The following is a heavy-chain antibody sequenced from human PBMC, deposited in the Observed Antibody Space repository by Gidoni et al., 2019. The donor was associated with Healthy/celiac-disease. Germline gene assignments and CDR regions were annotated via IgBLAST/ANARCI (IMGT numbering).Heavy chain of an antibody. J-gene: IGHJ4*02. CDR2: IWYDGSNK. Sequence: QVQLVESGGGVVPPGSPLRLSCSASGFTFSSYGMHWVRQEPGKGLEWVAVIWYDGSNKYYADSVKGRFTISRDNSKNTLYLQMNSLRAEDTAVYYCARGSSSWGLDYWGQGTLVTVSS. D-gene: IGHD6-13*01. V-gene: IGHV3-33*01. CDR3: ARGSSSWGLDY. CDR1: GFTFSSYG.